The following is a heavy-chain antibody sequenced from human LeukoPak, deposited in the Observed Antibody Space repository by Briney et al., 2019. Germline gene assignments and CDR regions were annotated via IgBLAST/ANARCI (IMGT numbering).Heavy chain of an antibody. D-gene: IGHD3-10*01. J-gene: IGHJ6*02. CDR2: IYGSGGT. CDR3: ARDRPATMVRGGSMRYGMDV. Sequence: SETLSLTCTVSGDSISSYYWSWVRQPAGKGLEWIGRIYGSGGTNYNPSLKSRVSMSLDTSKKQFSLKLSSVTAADTAVYYCARDRPATMVRGGSMRYGMDVWGQGTTVTVSS. CDR1: GDSISSYY. V-gene: IGHV4-4*07.